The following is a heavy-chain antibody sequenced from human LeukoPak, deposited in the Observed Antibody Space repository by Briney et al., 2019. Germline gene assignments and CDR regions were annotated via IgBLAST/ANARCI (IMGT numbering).Heavy chain of an antibody. Sequence: AASVKVSCKASGYTFIGYYMHWVRQAPGQGLEWMGWINPNSGGTNYAQKFLGRITMTRDTSISTAYMELSRLRSDDTAVYYCASATTYCGADCYPLDAFDIWGQGTMVTVSS. CDR2: INPNSGGT. CDR3: ASATTYCGADCYPLDAFDI. V-gene: IGHV1-2*02. CDR1: GYTFIGYY. D-gene: IGHD2-21*02. J-gene: IGHJ3*02.